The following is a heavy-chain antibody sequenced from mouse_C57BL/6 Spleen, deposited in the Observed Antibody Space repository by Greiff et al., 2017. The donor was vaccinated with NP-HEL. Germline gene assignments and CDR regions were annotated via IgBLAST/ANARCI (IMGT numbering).Heavy chain of an antibody. CDR2: IRSKSNNYAT. Sequence: EVKVVESGGGLVQPKGSLKFSCAASGFSFNTYAMNWVRQAPGKGLEWVARIRSKSNNYATYYADSVKDSFTISRDDSKSMLYLQMNNLKTADTAMYYSVRHDYDAMDYWGQGTSVTVSS. CDR3: VRHDYDAMDY. CDR1: GFSFNTYA. V-gene: IGHV10-1*01. J-gene: IGHJ4*01.